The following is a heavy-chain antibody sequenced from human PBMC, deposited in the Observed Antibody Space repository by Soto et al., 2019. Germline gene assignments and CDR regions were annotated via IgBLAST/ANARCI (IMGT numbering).Heavy chain of an antibody. J-gene: IGHJ6*02. V-gene: IGHV4-30-4*01. Sequence: TLSLTCTVSGGSISSGDYYWSWIRQPPGKGLEWIGYIYYSGSTYYNPSLKSRVTISVDTSKNQFSLKLSSVTAADTAVYYCARRLAMVRGPASYYGMDVWGQGTTVTVS. CDR2: IYYSGST. CDR1: GGSISSGDYY. D-gene: IGHD3-10*01. CDR3: ARRLAMVRGPASYYGMDV.